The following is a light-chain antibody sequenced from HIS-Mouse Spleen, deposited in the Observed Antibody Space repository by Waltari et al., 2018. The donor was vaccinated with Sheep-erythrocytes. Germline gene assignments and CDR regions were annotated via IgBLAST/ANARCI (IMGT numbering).Light chain of an antibody. V-gene: IGLV2-14*03. J-gene: IGLJ2*01. CDR2: DVS. CDR3: SSYTSSSTLVV. CDR1: SSHVGVSTY. Sequence: QSALTQPASVSGSPGQSLTISSTGPSSHVGVSTYFPWYQQHPGKAPKLMIYDVSNRPSGVSNRFSSSKSGNTASLTISGLQAEDEADYYCSSYTSSSTLVVFGGGTKLTVL.